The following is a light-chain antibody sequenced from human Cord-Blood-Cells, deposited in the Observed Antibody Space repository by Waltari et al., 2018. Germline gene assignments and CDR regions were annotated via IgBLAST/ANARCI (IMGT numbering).Light chain of an antibody. J-gene: IGLJ3*02. CDR1: SSDVGSYNL. CDR2: EGS. V-gene: IGLV2-23*01. CDR3: CSYAGSSTLV. Sequence: QSALTQPASVSGSPGQSITISCTGTSSDVGSYNLVSWYQQHPGKAPKLMIYEGSKRPSGVSNRFSGSKSDNTASPTIAGLQAEDEADYYCCSYAGSSTLVFGGGTKLTVL.